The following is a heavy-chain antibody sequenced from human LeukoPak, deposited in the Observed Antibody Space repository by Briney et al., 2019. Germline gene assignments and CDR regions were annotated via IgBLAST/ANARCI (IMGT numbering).Heavy chain of an antibody. D-gene: IGHD6-19*01. CDR2: IYHSGST. CDR1: GGSISSSNW. V-gene: IGHV4-4*02. CDR3: ARGIAVAGTFAFDY. J-gene: IGHJ4*02. Sequence: SETLSLTCAVSGGSISSSNWWSWVRQPPGKGLEWIGEIYHSGSTNYNPSLKSRVTISVDKSKNQFSLKLSSVTAADTAMYYCARGIAVAGTFAFDYWGQGTLVTVSS.